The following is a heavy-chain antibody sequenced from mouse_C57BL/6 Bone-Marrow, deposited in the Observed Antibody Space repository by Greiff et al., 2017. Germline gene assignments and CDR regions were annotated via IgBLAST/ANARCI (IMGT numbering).Heavy chain of an antibody. J-gene: IGHJ2*01. Sequence: QVQLQQPGAELVRPGTSVKLSCKASGYTFTSYWMHWVKQRPGQGLEWIGVIDPSDSYTNYNQKFKGKATLTVDPSSSTAYMQLSSLTSEDSAVYYCAGTEDYWGQGTTLTVSS. CDR1: GYTFTSYW. V-gene: IGHV1-59*01. D-gene: IGHD3-3*01. CDR3: AGTEDY. CDR2: IDPSDSYT.